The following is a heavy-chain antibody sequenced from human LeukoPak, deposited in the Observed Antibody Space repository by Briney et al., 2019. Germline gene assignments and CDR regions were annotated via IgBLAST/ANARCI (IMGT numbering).Heavy chain of an antibody. V-gene: IGHV1-69*10. Sequence: AASVTVSYRASGGTFISYAISWVREAQGQGREGMGGIIPILGIANYAQKFPGRVPITADKSTSTAYMELSSLRSEDTAVYYCARDPIPYYYDSSGYSGDYWGQGTLVTVSS. CDR2: IIPILGIA. CDR3: ARDPIPYYYDSSGYSGDY. D-gene: IGHD3-22*01. J-gene: IGHJ4*02. CDR1: GGTFISYA.